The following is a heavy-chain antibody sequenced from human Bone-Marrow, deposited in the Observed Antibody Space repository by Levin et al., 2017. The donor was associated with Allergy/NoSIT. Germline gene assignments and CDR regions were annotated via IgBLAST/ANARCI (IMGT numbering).Heavy chain of an antibody. D-gene: IGHD2-2*01. J-gene: IGHJ6*02. CDR2: ISAGFGTST. CDR1: EFTFNDYA. V-gene: IGHV3-23*01. CDR3: AKDICPSSSCWYGGMDV. Sequence: GESLKISCTGSEFTFNDYAMNWVRQAPGKGLEWVSVISAGFGTSTYYADSVKGRFIISRDRSKNTLYLQMNSLRADDTAVYYCAKDICPSSSCWYGGMDVWGQGTTVTVSS.